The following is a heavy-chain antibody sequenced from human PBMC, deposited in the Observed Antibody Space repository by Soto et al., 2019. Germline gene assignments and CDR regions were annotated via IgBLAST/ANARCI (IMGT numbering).Heavy chain of an antibody. D-gene: IGHD2-15*01. CDR1: SYTFASYG. V-gene: IGHV1-18*04. J-gene: IGHJ5*02. Sequence: QVQLVQSGAEMKKPGASVKVSCKASSYTFASYGISWVRQAPGQGLEWMGWISGYNGNTNYAQRLQGRVTMTTDTSTSTAYMELRSLRSDDTAVYYCARDCNGGRCYPMSWGQGTLVTVSP. CDR3: ARDCNGGRCYPMS. CDR2: ISGYNGNT.